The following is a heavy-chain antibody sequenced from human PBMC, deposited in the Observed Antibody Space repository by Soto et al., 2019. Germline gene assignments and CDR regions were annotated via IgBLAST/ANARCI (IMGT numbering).Heavy chain of an antibody. J-gene: IGHJ4*02. CDR3: ARIDVAKFDY. CDR1: GFSFSSYG. D-gene: IGHD2-21*01. V-gene: IGHV3-33*01. CDR2: IWYDGSKE. Sequence: PGGSLRLSCAASGFSFSSYGIHWVRQAPGKGLEWVAVIWYDGSKEDYADSVKGRFTISRDNSKNTAYLQMNSLRAEDTAVCYCARIDVAKFDYWGQGTLVTVSS.